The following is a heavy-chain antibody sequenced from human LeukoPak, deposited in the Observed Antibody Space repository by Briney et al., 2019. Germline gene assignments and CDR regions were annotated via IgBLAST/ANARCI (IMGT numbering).Heavy chain of an antibody. CDR3: ARDRGCTTSSCYRTGLRWFDP. CDR2: INPKDGST. D-gene: IGHD2-2*01. V-gene: IGHV1-46*01. J-gene: IGHJ5*02. Sequence: SVKVSCKTSGDSFTTYYFHWVRQAPGQGLEWVATINPKDGSTDFAENFRGRVTLTRDTSTTTLYMDLHSLESADTAVYYCARDRGCTTSSCYRTGLRWFDPWGQGTLVIVSS. CDR1: GDSFTTYY.